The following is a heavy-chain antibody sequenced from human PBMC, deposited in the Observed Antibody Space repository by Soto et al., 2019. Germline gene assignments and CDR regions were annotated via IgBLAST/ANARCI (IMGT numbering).Heavy chain of an antibody. CDR3: ARWSYLDY. CDR1: GFSFGSYA. J-gene: IGHJ4*02. V-gene: IGHV3-23*01. Sequence: GSLRLSCAASGFSFGSYALGWVRQAPGKGLEWVSTISGSDGKTLYADSVKGRFSISRDTSQSTLYLQMNSLRADDTAMYYCARWSYLDYWGQGTRVTVSS. D-gene: IGHD3-3*01. CDR2: ISGSDGKT.